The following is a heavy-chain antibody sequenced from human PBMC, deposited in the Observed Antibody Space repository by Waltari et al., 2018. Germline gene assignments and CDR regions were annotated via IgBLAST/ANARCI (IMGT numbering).Heavy chain of an antibody. D-gene: IGHD5-12*01. V-gene: IGHV3-53*01. CDR1: GFPVHYII. CDR3: ARAGLGSPVEWLRLFDQ. CDR2: IFAGGQT. Sequence: EVQLVESGGGLMQPGGSLRLSCAASGFPVHYIIMGWVRQAPGKGLEWVSVIFAGGQTYYSDSVKGRFSISRDDSKSTLYLEMKSLRAEDTAVYYCARAGLGSPVEWLRLFDQWGQGTLVTVSS. J-gene: IGHJ4*02.